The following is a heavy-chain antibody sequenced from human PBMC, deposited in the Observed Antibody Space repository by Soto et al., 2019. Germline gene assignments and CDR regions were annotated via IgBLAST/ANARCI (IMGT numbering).Heavy chain of an antibody. D-gene: IGHD3-10*01. CDR2: IYYSGST. V-gene: IGHV4-31*03. CDR1: GGSISSGGYY. J-gene: IGHJ4*02. Sequence: QVQLQESGPGPVKPSQTLSLTCTVSGGSISSGGYYWSWIRQHPGKGLEWIGYIYYSGSTYYNPSHKSRVTISIDTSKHQFSLKLSSVTAADTAVYYCARDPSGSGSYFDYWGQGTLVTVSS. CDR3: ARDPSGSGSYFDY.